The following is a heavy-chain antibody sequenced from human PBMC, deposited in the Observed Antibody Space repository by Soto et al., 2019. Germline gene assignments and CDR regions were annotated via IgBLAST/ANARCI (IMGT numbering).Heavy chain of an antibody. J-gene: IGHJ4*02. D-gene: IGHD3-10*01. Sequence: EVQLVESGGGLIQPGGSLRLSCAVSGFTVSNNYMSWVRQAPGKGLEGVSVIYSGGYTAYGDSVTGRFTISRDNSKNTLNLQMNTRGAADPAVFSGATHRGGGGYCGQGTLVTVSS. CDR3: ATHRGGGGY. V-gene: IGHV3-53*01. CDR1: GFTVSNNY. CDR2: IYSGGYT.